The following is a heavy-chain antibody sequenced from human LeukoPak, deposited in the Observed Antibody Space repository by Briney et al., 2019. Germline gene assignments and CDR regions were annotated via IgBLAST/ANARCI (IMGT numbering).Heavy chain of an antibody. Sequence: ASVKVSCKVSGYTLTELSMHWVRQAPGKGLEWMGGFDPEDGETIYAQKFQGRVTMTEGTSTDTAYMELSSLRSEDTAVHYCATGYSGSYYSDYWGQGTLVTVSS. CDR2: FDPEDGET. CDR3: ATGYSGSYYSDY. J-gene: IGHJ4*02. CDR1: GYTLTELS. D-gene: IGHD1-26*01. V-gene: IGHV1-24*01.